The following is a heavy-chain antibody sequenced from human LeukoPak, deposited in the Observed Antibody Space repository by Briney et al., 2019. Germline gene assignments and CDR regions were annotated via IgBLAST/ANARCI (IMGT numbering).Heavy chain of an antibody. CDR2: INHSGST. Sequence: SETLSLTCAVYGGSFSGYYWSWIRQPPGKGLEWIGEINHSGSTNYNPSLKSRVTISVDTSKNQFSLKLSSVTAADTAVYYCARRAVVVPAAMYFDYWGQGTPVTVSS. CDR3: ARRAVVVPAAMYFDY. CDR1: GGSFSGYY. V-gene: IGHV4-34*01. D-gene: IGHD2-2*01. J-gene: IGHJ4*02.